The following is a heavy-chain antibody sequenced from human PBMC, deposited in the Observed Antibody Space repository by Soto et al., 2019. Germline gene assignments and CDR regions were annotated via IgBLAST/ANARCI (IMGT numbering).Heavy chain of an antibody. CDR1: GGSSSGYY. D-gene: IGHD1-26*01. J-gene: IGHJ5*02. V-gene: IGHV4-34*01. CDR3: ATQEVGGTYVYTFDP. Sequence: PSETLSLTCAVYGGSSSGYYWTWIRQPPGTGLEWIGEINHSGSTYYNPSLKSRVTISVDTSKNQFSLKLSSVTAADTAVYYCATQEVGGTYVYTFDPWGQGTLVTVPQ. CDR2: INHSGST.